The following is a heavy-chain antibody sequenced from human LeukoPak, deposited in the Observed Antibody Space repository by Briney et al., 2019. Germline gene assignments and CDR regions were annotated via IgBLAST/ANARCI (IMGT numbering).Heavy chain of an antibody. V-gene: IGHV4-34*01. J-gene: IGHJ4*02. CDR1: GGSFSGYY. Sequence: NPSETLSLTCAVYGGSFSGYYWSWIRQPPGKGLEWIGEINHSGSTNYNPSLKSRVTISVDTSKNQFSLKLSSATAADTAVYYCARGFWSGSPFDYWGQGTLVTVSS. CDR3: ARGFWSGSPFDY. D-gene: IGHD3-3*01. CDR2: INHSGST.